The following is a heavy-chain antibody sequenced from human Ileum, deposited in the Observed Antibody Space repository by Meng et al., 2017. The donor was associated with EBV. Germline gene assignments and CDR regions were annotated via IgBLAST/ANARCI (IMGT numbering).Heavy chain of an antibody. Sequence: PRMHDCGPVRAQCSAPRSCLCTASSVAVSPNDVYRGGSPDSRGKGLEWVLSIHYSVVASYDPSLKSRVTISMDTCNNQFFLSRTSVTAADTAIYYCARMPRYYSDSGTDYWGRGTLVTVSS. CDR1: SVAVSPNDVY. J-gene: IGHJ4*02. D-gene: IGHD3-10*01. CDR3: ARMPRYYSDSGTDY. CDR2: IHYSVVA. V-gene: IGHV4-39*07.